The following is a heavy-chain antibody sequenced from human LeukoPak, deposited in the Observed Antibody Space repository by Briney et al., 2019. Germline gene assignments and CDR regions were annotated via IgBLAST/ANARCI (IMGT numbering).Heavy chain of an antibody. J-gene: IGHJ4*02. CDR3: ARHVWLQPFDY. D-gene: IGHD3-9*01. Sequence: RPSEPLSLTCSVSGGSMNSYYWSWIRQSPGKGLEWIGYIYYSESTNYNPSLKSRVTISVETSKNQFSLKLSSVTAADTAVYYCARHVWLQPFDYWGQGTLVTVSS. CDR1: GGSMNSYY. V-gene: IGHV4-59*08. CDR2: IYYSEST.